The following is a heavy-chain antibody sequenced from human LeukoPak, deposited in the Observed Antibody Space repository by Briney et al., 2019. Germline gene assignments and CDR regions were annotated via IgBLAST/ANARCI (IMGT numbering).Heavy chain of an antibody. CDR3: ARALLYYDFWSGPRPRDAFDI. J-gene: IGHJ3*02. CDR1: GYTFTSYY. V-gene: IGHV1-46*01. Sequence: ASVKVSCKASGYTFTSYYMHWVRQAPGQGLEWMGIINPSDGSTSYAQKFQGRVTMTRDTSTSTVYMELSSLRSEDTAVYYCARALLYYDFWSGPRPRDAFDIWGQGTMVTVSS. CDR2: INPSDGST. D-gene: IGHD3-3*01.